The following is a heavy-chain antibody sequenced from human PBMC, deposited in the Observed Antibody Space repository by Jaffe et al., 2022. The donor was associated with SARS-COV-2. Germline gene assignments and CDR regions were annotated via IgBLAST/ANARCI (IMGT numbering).Heavy chain of an antibody. V-gene: IGHV4-34*01. J-gene: IGHJ4*02. D-gene: IGHD2-21*02. CDR1: GGSFSGYY. CDR3: ARVFGIVVVTARGSHFDY. CDR2: INHSGST. Sequence: QVQLQQWGAGLLKPSETLSLTCAVYGGSFSGYYWSWIRQPPGKGLEWIGEINHSGSTNYNPSLKSRVTISVDTSKNQFSLKLSSVTAADTAVYYCARVFGIVVVTARGSHFDYWGQGTLVTVSS.